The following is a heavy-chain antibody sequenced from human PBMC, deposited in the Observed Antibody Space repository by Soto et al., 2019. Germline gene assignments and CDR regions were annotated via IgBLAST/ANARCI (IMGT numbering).Heavy chain of an antibody. J-gene: IGHJ4*02. Sequence: QVQLVQSGAEVKKPGASVKVSCKTSGYTFTGYYIHWVRQAPGQGLEWMALINPNSGDTNYGHKFQVRVTLTRDTSINTVYLEVTRLRFDDTAVYYCAVAGLPFEYWGQGTLVTVSS. V-gene: IGHV1-2*02. CDR1: GYTFTGYY. CDR2: INPNSGDT. CDR3: AVAGLPFEY. D-gene: IGHD6-19*01.